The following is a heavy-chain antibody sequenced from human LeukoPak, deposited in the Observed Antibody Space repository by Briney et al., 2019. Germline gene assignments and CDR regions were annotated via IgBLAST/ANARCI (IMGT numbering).Heavy chain of an antibody. CDR3: ARGRIIPGAFDI. D-gene: IGHD2-21*01. J-gene: IGHJ3*02. CDR1: GFTVSSNY. V-gene: IGHV3-30-3*01. Sequence: GGSLRLSCAASGFTVSSNYMSWVRQAPGKGLEWVAVISYDGSNKYYADSVKGRFIISRDNSKNTLYLQMNSLRAEDTAVYYCARGRIIPGAFDIWGQETMVTVSS. CDR2: ISYDGSNK.